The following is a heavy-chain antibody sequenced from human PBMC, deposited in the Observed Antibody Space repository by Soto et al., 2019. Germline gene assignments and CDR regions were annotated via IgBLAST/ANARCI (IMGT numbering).Heavy chain of an antibody. V-gene: IGHV3-48*01. CDR2: ISTSSSTI. D-gene: IGHD4-17*01. CDR1: GFTFSSYS. J-gene: IGHJ4*02. CDR3: ARANYGDYGIDY. Sequence: GGSLRLSCAASGFTFSSYSMNWVRQAPGKGLECVSYISTSSSTIYYANSVKGRFTISRDNAKNSLYLQMNSLRAEDMAVYYCARANYGDYGIDYWGQGTLVTVSS.